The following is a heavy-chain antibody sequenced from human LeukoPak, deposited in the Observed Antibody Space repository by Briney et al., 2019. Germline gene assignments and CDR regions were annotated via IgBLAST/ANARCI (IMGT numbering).Heavy chain of an antibody. V-gene: IGHV3-48*01. CDR3: ARESDYYYMDV. Sequence: GGSLRLSCAASGFTFSSYSINWVRQAPGKGLEWVSYISSSGSTIYYADSVKGRFTISRDNAKNSLYLQMNSLRAEDTAVYYCARESDYYYMDVWGKGTTVTVSS. J-gene: IGHJ6*03. CDR2: ISSSGSTI. CDR1: GFTFSSYS.